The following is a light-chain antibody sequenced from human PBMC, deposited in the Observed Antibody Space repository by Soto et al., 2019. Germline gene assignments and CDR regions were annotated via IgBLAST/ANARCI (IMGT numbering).Light chain of an antibody. CDR3: QHCGSSPWT. J-gene: IGKJ1*01. CDR2: AVS. V-gene: IGKV3-20*01. Sequence: EIGMTQSPPTLSVSTGDRATVACRASQGITTYFAWYQQKSGQAPRLLIYAVSIMPSGVPARFSGGGSGTVFTLTISRLEPEDSAVYYCQHCGSSPWTFGQGTKVDI. CDR1: QGITTY.